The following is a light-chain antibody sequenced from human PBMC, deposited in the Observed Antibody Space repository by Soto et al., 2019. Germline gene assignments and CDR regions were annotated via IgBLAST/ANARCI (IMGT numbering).Light chain of an antibody. CDR2: AAS. J-gene: IGKJ5*01. Sequence: EIVLTQSPVTLSLSPGERATLPCRASQSLSSYLAWYQQKPGQAPRLLIYAASNRATGIPARFSGSGSGTDFTLTISSLEPEDFAIYYCQQRSNWPVTFGQGTRLEIK. CDR1: QSLSSY. CDR3: QQRSNWPVT. V-gene: IGKV3-11*01.